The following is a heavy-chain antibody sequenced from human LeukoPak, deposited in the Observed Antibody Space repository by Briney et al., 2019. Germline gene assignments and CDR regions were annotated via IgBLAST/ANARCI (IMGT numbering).Heavy chain of an antibody. D-gene: IGHD2-15*01. Sequence: GGSLRLSCAASGFTFSSYSMNWVRQAPGKGLEWVSSISSSSSYIYYADSVKGRFTISRDNAKDSLYLQMNSLRAEDTAVYYCARQVASWFDPWGQGTLVTVSS. CDR2: ISSSSSYI. V-gene: IGHV3-21*01. CDR3: ARQVASWFDP. CDR1: GFTFSSYS. J-gene: IGHJ5*02.